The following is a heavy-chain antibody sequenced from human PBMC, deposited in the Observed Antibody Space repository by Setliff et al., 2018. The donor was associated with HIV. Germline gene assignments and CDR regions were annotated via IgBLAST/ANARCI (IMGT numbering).Heavy chain of an antibody. CDR3: ARAHGPFDAFDI. CDR2: ISSSGSTI. J-gene: IGHJ3*02. Sequence: GESLKISCAASGFTFSDYYMSWIRQAPGKGLEWVSYISSSGSTIYYADSVKGRFTISRDNAENSLYLQMNSLRAEDTAVYYCARAHGPFDAFDIWGQGTMVTVSS. CDR1: GFTFSDYY. V-gene: IGHV3-11*01.